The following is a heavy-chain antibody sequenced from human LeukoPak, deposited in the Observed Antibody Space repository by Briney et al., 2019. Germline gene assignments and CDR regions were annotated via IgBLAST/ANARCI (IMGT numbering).Heavy chain of an antibody. CDR2: ISGSGRDT. CDR3: VRDGLLGYFDYLADAFDI. V-gene: IGHV3-23*01. D-gene: IGHD3-9*01. Sequence: GGSLRLSCAASGFTLTTYAMSWVRQAPGKGLEWVSAISGSGRDTYYADSVKGRFAISRDDAKNRLFLQMNSLRAEDTAVYYCVRDGLLGYFDYLADAFDIWGQGTMVTVSS. J-gene: IGHJ3*02. CDR1: GFTLTTYA.